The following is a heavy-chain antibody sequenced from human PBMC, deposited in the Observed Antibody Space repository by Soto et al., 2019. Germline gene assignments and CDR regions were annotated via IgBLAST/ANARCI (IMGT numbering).Heavy chain of an antibody. CDR2: INANSGGT. Sequence: QVQLVQSGAEVKKPGASVKVSCKASGYTFTGYYMHWVRQAPGQGLGWMGWINANSGGTNYAQKFQGCVTMTRASSIRTAYMELSRLRSDDTAVYCCARGETYYDYIWRSYRYDYWGQGTLVTVSS. V-gene: IGHV1-2*04. D-gene: IGHD3-16*02. CDR1: GYTFTGYY. CDR3: ARGETYYDYIWRSYRYDY. J-gene: IGHJ4*02.